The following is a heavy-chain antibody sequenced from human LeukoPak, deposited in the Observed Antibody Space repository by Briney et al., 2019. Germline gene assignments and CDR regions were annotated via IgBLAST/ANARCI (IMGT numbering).Heavy chain of an antibody. Sequence: GGSLRLSCAASGFTFSSYSMNWVRQAPGKGLEWVSYISSSSSTIYYADSVKGRFTISRDNAKNSLYLQMNSLRDEDTAVYYCARDTNQWLTDSDAFDIWGQGTMVTVSS. J-gene: IGHJ3*02. CDR3: ARDTNQWLTDSDAFDI. CDR1: GFTFSSYS. CDR2: ISSSSSTI. V-gene: IGHV3-48*02. D-gene: IGHD6-19*01.